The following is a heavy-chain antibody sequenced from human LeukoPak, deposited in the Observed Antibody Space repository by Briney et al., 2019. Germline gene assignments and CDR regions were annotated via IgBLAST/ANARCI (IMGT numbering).Heavy chain of an antibody. D-gene: IGHD6-19*01. J-gene: IGHJ6*02. CDR2: ISYDGSNK. CDR1: GFTFSSYA. Sequence: GGSLRLSCAASGFTFSSYAMHWVRQAPGKGLEWVAVISYDGSNKYYADSVKGRFTISRDNSKNTLYLQMNSLRAEDTAVYYCARDQEQWLARPRDLGYYGMDVWGQGTTVTVS. V-gene: IGHV3-30-3*01. CDR3: ARDQEQWLARPRDLGYYGMDV.